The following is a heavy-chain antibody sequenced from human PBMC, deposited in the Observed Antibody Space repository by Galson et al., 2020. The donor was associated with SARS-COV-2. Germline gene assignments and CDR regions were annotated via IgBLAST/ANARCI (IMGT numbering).Heavy chain of an antibody. CDR3: AREASADYGDYVYWFDP. CDR1: GYTFTSYD. V-gene: IGHV1-2*02. D-gene: IGHD4-17*01. Sequence: ASVKVSCKASGYTFTSYDINWVRQATGQGLEWMGWMNPNSGGTNYAQKFQGRVTMTRDTSISTAYIELSRLRSDDTAVYYCAREASADYGDYVYWFDPWGQGTLVTVSS. J-gene: IGHJ5*02. CDR2: MNPNSGGT.